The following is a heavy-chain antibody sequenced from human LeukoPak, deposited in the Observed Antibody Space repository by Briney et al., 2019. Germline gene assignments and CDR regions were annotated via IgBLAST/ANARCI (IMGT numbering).Heavy chain of an antibody. V-gene: IGHV4-34*01. D-gene: IGHD6-13*01. J-gene: IGHJ4*02. CDR3: AQRGRSWYNY. CDR1: GGSFSGYY. CDR2: INHSGST. Sequence: SETLSLTCAVYGGSFSGYYWSWIRQPPGKGLEWIGEINHSGSTNYNPSLKSRVTISVDTSKNQFPLKLSSVTAADTAVYYCAQRGRSWYNYWGQGTLVTVSS.